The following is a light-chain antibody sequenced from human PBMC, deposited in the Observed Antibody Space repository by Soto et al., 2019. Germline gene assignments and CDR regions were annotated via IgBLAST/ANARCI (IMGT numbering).Light chain of an antibody. V-gene: IGLV2-14*01. J-gene: IGLJ1*01. CDR3: SSYTSSSTLYV. Sequence: SVLSLPASVSVTTGQSFSISCTGTTGDVGGYNYVSWYQQHPGKAPKLMIYDVSNRPSGVSNRFSGSKSGNTASLTISGLQAEDEADYYCSSYTSSSTLYVFGTGTKVTVL. CDR2: DVS. CDR1: TGDVGGYNY.